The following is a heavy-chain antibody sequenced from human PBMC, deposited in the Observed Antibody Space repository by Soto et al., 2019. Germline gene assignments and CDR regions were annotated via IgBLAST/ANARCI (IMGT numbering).Heavy chain of an antibody. CDR3: ARDPEDIAAAGTGRYYYYGMDV. V-gene: IGHV3-30-3*01. Sequence: PGGSLRLSCAASGFTFSSYAMHWVRQAPGKGLEWVAVISYDGSNKYYADSVKGRFTISRDNSKNTLYLQMNSLRAEDTAVYYCARDPEDIAAAGTGRYYYYGMDVWGQGTTVTVSS. D-gene: IGHD6-13*01. CDR2: ISYDGSNK. CDR1: GFTFSSYA. J-gene: IGHJ6*02.